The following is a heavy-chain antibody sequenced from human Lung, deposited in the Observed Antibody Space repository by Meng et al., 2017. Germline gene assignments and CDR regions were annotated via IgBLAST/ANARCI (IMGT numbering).Heavy chain of an antibody. CDR1: GFTFSSYW. Sequence: GESLKISCAASGFTFSSYWMSWVRQAPGKGLEWVANIKQDGSEKYYVDSVKGRFTISRDNAKNSLYLQMNSLRAEDTAVYYCAREVGYSSSWKNYYYGMDVWGQGTTVTGAS. CDR3: AREVGYSSSWKNYYYGMDV. CDR2: IKQDGSEK. D-gene: IGHD6-13*01. J-gene: IGHJ6*02. V-gene: IGHV3-7*01.